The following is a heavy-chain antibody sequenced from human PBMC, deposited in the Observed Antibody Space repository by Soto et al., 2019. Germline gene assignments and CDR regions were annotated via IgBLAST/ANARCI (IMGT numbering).Heavy chain of an antibody. CDR2: IYPGDSDT. V-gene: IGHV5-51*01. CDR3: FITESGYSYGLADF. J-gene: IGHJ6*02. Sequence: GESLKISCKGSGYSFTSYWIGWVRQMPGKGLEWMGIIYPGDSDTRYSPSFQSQVTISADKSISTAYLQWSSLKASDTAMYYCFITESGYSYGLADFWGQGSSVPVSS. CDR1: GYSFTSYW. D-gene: IGHD5-18*01.